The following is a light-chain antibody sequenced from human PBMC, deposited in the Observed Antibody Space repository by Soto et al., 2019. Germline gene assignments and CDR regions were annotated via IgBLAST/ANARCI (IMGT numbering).Light chain of an antibody. CDR1: SSNIGAGFD. CDR2: GNN. V-gene: IGLV1-40*01. Sequence: QSVLTQPPSVSGAPGQRVTIPCTGTSSNIGAGFDVHWYQHLPGTAPKLLIYGNNHRPSGVPDRFSGSKSGNTASLTVSGLQAEDEADYFCNSYGGTNNYVVFGGGTKVTVL. J-gene: IGLJ2*01. CDR3: NSYGGTNNYVV.